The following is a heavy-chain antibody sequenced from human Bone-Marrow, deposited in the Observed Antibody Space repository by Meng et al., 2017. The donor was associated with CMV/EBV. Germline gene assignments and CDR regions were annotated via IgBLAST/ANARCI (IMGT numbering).Heavy chain of an antibody. CDR3: AIPRSGDYDFWSGYFFDY. CDR2: IIPIFGTA. J-gene: IGHJ4*02. V-gene: IGHV1-69*05. CDR1: EGTFSSYA. Sequence: SVKVSCKASEGTFSSYAISWVRQAPGQGLEWMGGIIPIFGTANYAQKFQGRVTITTDESTSTAYMELSSLRSEDTAVYYCAIPRSGDYDFWSGYFFDYWGQGTLVTVSS. D-gene: IGHD3-3*01.